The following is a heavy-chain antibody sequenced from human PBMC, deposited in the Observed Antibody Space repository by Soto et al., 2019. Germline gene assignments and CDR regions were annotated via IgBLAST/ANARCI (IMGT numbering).Heavy chain of an antibody. J-gene: IGHJ4*02. CDR3: VRHAQWVIRAY. Sequence: QLQLQLSGPGLVKPSETLSLTCNVSGASISSYNYWGWFRQPPGKGLEWIGSIMYSGDIMYNPSLQRRLTLFVDTSKDQFSLKLSSVTAADTAVYYCVRHAQWVIRAYWGQGSLVTVSS. CDR2: IMYSGDI. V-gene: IGHV4-39*01. D-gene: IGHD6-19*01. CDR1: GASISSYNY.